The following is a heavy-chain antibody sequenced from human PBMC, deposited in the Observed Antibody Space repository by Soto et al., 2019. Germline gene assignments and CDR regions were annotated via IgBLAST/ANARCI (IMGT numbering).Heavy chain of an antibody. D-gene: IGHD3-22*01. CDR1: GDSVSSNSAA. CDR3: ARDVYDSSGYWGYYFDY. V-gene: IGHV6-1*01. J-gene: IGHJ4*02. CDR2: TYYRSKWYN. Sequence: SQTLSLTCAISGDSVSSNSAAWNWIRQSPSRGLEWLGRTYYRSKWYNDYAVSVKSRITINPDTSKNQFSLQLNSVTPEDTAVYYCARDVYDSSGYWGYYFDYWGQGTLVTVSS.